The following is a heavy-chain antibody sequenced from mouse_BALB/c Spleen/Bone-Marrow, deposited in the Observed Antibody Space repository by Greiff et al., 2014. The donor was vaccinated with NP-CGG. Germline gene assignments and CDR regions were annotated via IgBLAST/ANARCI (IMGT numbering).Heavy chain of an antibody. CDR2: IYPGTNST. V-gene: IGHV1-55*01. CDR3: SREEDFFDY. CDR1: GYTFTSYW. Sequence: QVQLQQSVAELVKPGTSVKMSCKASGYTFTSYWMHWVKQRPGQGLEWIGDIYPGTNSTNYNEKFKTKATLTVDTSSSTAYMQLSSPTSDDSAVYYCSREEDFFDYWGQGTTLTVSS. J-gene: IGHJ2*01.